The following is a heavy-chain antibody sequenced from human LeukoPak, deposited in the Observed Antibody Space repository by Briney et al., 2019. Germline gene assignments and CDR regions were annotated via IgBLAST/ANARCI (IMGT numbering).Heavy chain of an antibody. CDR2: INHSGSN. CDR1: GYSISRGYY. D-gene: IGHD3-10*01. Sequence: SETLSLTCSVSGYSISRGYYWGWIRQSPGKGLEWIGIINHSGSNSYNPSLKSRVTISVDTSKNQFSLKLTSVTAADTAVYYCARDMVRGEDAFDIWGQGTMVTVSS. J-gene: IGHJ3*02. V-gene: IGHV4-38-2*02. CDR3: ARDMVRGEDAFDI.